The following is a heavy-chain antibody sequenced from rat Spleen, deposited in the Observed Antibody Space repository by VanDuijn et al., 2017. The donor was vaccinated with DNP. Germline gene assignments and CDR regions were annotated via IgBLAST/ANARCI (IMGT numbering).Heavy chain of an antibody. V-gene: IGHV5-7*01. CDR2: ISYEGSST. J-gene: IGHJ2*01. Sequence: EVQLVESGGGLVQPGRSLKLSCAASGFTVSDFNMAWVRQAPKKGLEWVASISYEGSSTWYRDSVKGRFTISRDDAQDTLYLQMNSLRSEDTATYYCARRSDYHDYWGQGVMVTVSS. CDR3: ARRSDYHDY. CDR1: GFTVSDFN.